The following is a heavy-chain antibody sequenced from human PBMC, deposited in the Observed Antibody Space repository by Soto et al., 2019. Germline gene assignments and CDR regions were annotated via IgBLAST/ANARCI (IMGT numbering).Heavy chain of an antibody. CDR2: ISGYNGNT. J-gene: IGHJ4*02. CDR3: VRERTESYYFF. V-gene: IGHV1-18*01. CDR1: GYTFTSYG. Sequence: ASGKVSCKTSGYTFTSYGISWVRQAPGQGLEWMGWISGYNGNTNYAEKLQGRVTMTTDTSTSTAYMELRSLRSDDTAVYYCVRERTESYYFFWGPGTLVTVSS. D-gene: IGHD1-26*01.